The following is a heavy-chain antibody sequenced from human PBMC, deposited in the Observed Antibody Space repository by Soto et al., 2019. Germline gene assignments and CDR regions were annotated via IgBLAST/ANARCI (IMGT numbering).Heavy chain of an antibody. CDR2: IWYDGSNK. CDR3: AKDLNDYGDYRGY. V-gene: IGHV3-33*06. D-gene: IGHD4-17*01. J-gene: IGHJ4*02. Sequence: GGSLRLSCAASGFTFSSYGMHWVRQAPGKGLEWVAVIWYDGSNKYYADSVKGRFTISRDNSKNTLYLQMNSLRAEDTAVYYCAKDLNDYGDYRGYWGQGTLVTVSS. CDR1: GFTFSSYG.